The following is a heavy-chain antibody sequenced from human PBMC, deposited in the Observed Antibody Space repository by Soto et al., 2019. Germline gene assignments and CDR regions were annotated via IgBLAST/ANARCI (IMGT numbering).Heavy chain of an antibody. CDR3: AKRDLYY. V-gene: IGHV3-23*01. J-gene: IGHJ4*02. CDR2: ISGSGGTT. Sequence: EVQLLESGGGLVQPGGSLRLSCAASGFTFSTSAVSWVRQAPGQGLEWVSGISGSGGTTYYADSVKGRFTISRDNSKNTLYLQMNSLRAEDTAVYYCAKRDLYYWGQGTLATVSS. CDR1: GFTFSTSA.